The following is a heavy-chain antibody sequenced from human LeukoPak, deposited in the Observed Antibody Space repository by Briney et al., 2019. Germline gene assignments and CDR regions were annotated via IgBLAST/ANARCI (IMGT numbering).Heavy chain of an antibody. D-gene: IGHD2-15*01. CDR3: ARGPDEDTVVVVAATPWDAFDI. CDR2: INPSGGST. CDR1: GYTFTSHY. J-gene: IGHJ3*02. V-gene: IGHV1-46*01. Sequence: ASVKVSCKSSGYTFTSHYMHWVRQAPGQGLEWMGIINPSGGSTSYAQKFQGRVTMTRDMSTSTAYMELSRLRSDDTAVYYCARGPDEDTVVVVAATPWDAFDIWGQGTMVTVSS.